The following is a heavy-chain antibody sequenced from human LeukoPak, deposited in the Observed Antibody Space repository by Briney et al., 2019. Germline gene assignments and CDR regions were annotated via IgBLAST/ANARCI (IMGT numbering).Heavy chain of an antibody. J-gene: IGHJ4*02. CDR1: GYTFTSYY. Sequence: ASVKVSCKASGYTFTSYYMHWVRQAPGQGLEWMGIINPSGGSTSYAQKFQGRVTMTRDMSTSTVYMELSSLRSEDTAVYYCAREGGYSYGYETYLDYWGQGTLVTVSS. CDR3: AREGGYSYGYETYLDY. D-gene: IGHD5-18*01. V-gene: IGHV1-46*01. CDR2: INPSGGST.